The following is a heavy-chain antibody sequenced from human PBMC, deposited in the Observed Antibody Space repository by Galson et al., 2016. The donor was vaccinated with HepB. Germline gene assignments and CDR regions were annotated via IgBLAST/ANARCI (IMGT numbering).Heavy chain of an antibody. CDR2: ISGSGGST. V-gene: IGHV3-23*01. D-gene: IGHD3-22*01. CDR1: GFTFSSYV. CDR3: AKDMLPYYYDSTGYLFDY. J-gene: IGHJ4*02. Sequence: SLRLSCAVSGFTFSSYVMSWVRQTPGKGLEWVSTISGSGGSTSYADSVKGRFTVSRDNSKNTLYLQINGLRAEDTAVYYCAKDMLPYYYDSTGYLFDYWGQGTLVTVSS.